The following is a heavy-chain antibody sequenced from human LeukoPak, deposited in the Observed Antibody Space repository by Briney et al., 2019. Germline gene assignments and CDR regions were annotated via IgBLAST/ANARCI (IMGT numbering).Heavy chain of an antibody. Sequence: ASVKVSCKASGYTFTSYGISWVRQAPGQGLEWMGWISAYNGNTNYAQKLQGRVTMTTDTSTSTAYMELRSLRSDDTAVYYCARDRIVVVPAANYGMDVWGRGTTVTVSS. J-gene: IGHJ6*02. D-gene: IGHD2-2*01. CDR3: ARDRIVVVPAANYGMDV. CDR2: ISAYNGNT. CDR1: GYTFTSYG. V-gene: IGHV1-18*01.